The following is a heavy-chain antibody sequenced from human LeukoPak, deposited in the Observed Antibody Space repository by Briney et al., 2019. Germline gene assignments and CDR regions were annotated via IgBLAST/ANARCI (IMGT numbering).Heavy chain of an antibody. V-gene: IGHV1-46*01. CDR3: ARGFYGDYCLDY. J-gene: IGHJ4*02. CDR2: INPSGGST. D-gene: IGHD4-17*01. CDR1: GYTFTSYY. Sequence: ASVKVSCKVSGYTFTSYYMHWVRQAPGQGLEWMGIINPSGGSTNYAQKFQGRVTITADESTSTAYMELSSLRPEDTAVYYCARGFYGDYCLDYWGQGTLVTVSS.